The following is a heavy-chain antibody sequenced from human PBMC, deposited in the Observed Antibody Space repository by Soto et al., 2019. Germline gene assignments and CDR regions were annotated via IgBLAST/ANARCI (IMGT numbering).Heavy chain of an antibody. CDR3: AKRQYCPSTTCFDY. CDR1: GFTVSSSY. J-gene: IGHJ4*02. D-gene: IGHD2-2*01. V-gene: IGHV3-66*01. Sequence: QLVESGGALVQPGGSLRLSCADSGFTVSSSYMSWVGQVRGKGLEWVSIIYSSDGDDTYYAAYVKGRFTISRDNSRNTLYLQMSSLRAEDTAVYYCAKRQYCPSTTCFDYWGQGTLVTVSS. CDR2: IYSSDGDDT.